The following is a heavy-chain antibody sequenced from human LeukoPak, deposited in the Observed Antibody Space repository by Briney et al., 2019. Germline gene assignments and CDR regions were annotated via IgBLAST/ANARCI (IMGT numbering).Heavy chain of an antibody. Sequence: GRSLRLSCAASGFTFSSYGMHWVRQAPGKGLEWVAVIWYDGSNKYYADSVKGRFTISRDNSKNTLYLQMNSLRAEDTAVYYCARVARIAAAGYFDYWGQGTLVTVFS. V-gene: IGHV3-33*01. CDR1: GFTFSSYG. CDR2: IWYDGSNK. D-gene: IGHD6-13*01. CDR3: ARVARIAAAGYFDY. J-gene: IGHJ4*02.